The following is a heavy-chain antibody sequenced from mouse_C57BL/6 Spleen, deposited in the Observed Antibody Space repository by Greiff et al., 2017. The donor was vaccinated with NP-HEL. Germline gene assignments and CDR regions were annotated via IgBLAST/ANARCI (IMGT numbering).Heavy chain of an antibody. CDR2: IDPSDSET. Sequence: QAQLQQPGAELVRPGSSVKLSCKASGYTFTSYWMHWVKQRPIQGLEWIGNIDPSDSETPYNQKFKDKATLTVDKSSSTAYMQLSSLTSEDSAVYYCARPYSNYGVLYYCGYWGQGTTLTVSS. V-gene: IGHV1-52*01. CDR1: GYTFTSYW. J-gene: IGHJ2*01. CDR3: ARPYSNYGVLYYCGY. D-gene: IGHD2-5*01.